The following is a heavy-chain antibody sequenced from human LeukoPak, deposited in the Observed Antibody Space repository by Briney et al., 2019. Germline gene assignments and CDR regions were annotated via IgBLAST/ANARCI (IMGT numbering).Heavy chain of an antibody. J-gene: IGHJ6*03. CDR2: ISTSSSTR. Sequence: PGGSLRLSCAASGLTFSRYNMNWVRQAPGKGLEWVSYISTSSSTRYYADSVKGRFTISRDNAMNSLYLQMNSLRAEDTAVYYCARTRDPPTYYYFYMDVWGKGTTVTVSS. CDR3: ARTRDPPTYYYFYMDV. D-gene: IGHD1-1*01. CDR1: GLTFSRYN. V-gene: IGHV3-48*04.